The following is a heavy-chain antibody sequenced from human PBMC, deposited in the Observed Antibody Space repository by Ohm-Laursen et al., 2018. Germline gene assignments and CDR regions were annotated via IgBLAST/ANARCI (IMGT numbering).Heavy chain of an antibody. J-gene: IGHJ4*02. CDR2: ISYSGNT. Sequence: SQTLSLTCTVSGVSISSSYWSWIRQPPEKGLEWIGYISYSGNTNYNPSLKSRVTISVDTSKNQFSLKLSSVTAADTAVYYCARLLGQWLVDYWGQGTLVTVSS. V-gene: IGHV4-59*01. CDR1: GVSISSSY. CDR3: ARLLGQWLVDY. D-gene: IGHD6-19*01.